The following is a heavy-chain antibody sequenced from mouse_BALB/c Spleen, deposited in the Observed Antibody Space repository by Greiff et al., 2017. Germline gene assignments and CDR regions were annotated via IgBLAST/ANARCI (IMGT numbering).Heavy chain of an antibody. J-gene: IGHJ3*01. CDR3: ARSDDSDAFAY. Sequence: QVQLQQSGAELVRPGTSVKVSCKASGYAFTNYLIDWVKQRPGQGLEWIGVINPGSGGTNYNEKFKGKATLTADKSSSTAYMQLSSLTSDDAAVYFCARSDDSDAFAYWGQGTLVTVSA. CDR2: INPGSGGT. D-gene: IGHD2-4*01. V-gene: IGHV1-54*03. CDR1: GYAFTNYL.